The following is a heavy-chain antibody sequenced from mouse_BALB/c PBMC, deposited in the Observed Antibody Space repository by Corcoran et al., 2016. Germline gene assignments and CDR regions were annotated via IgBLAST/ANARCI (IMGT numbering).Heavy chain of an antibody. Sequence: EVQLQQSGAELVKPGASVKLSCTASGFNINDTYMHWVKQRPEQGLEWIGRIDPANGNTKYDPKFQGKATITADTSSNTVYLQLSSLTSEDTAVYYCARGDWYFDVWGAGTTVTVSS. CDR2: IDPANGNT. CDR1: GFNINDTY. CDR3: ARGDWYFDV. V-gene: IGHV14-3*02. J-gene: IGHJ1*01.